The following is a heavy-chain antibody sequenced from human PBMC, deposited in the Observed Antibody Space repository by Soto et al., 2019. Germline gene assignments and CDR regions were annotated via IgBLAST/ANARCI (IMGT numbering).Heavy chain of an antibody. J-gene: IGHJ4*02. CDR3: ARDRRGGTYASSPHSYF. D-gene: IGHD1-26*01. CDR1: GFTFSSYE. V-gene: IGHV3-48*03. Sequence: GGSLRLSCAASGFTFSSYEMNWVRQAPGKGLEWVSYISSSGGTIHNADSVEGRFTISRDNAKNSLYLQMNSLRAEDTAVYYCARDRRGGTYASSPHSYFWGQGTLVTVSS. CDR2: ISSSGGTI.